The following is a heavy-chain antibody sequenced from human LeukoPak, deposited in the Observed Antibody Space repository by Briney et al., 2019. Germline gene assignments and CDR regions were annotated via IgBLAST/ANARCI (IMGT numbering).Heavy chain of an antibody. V-gene: IGHV3-33*01. CDR1: GFTFSSYG. CDR3: ARGGHCSTTSCSNYDGMDV. J-gene: IGHJ6*02. Sequence: GGSLRLSCATSGFTFSSYGMHWVRQAPGKGLEWVAATWYDGSNKYYADSAKGRFTISRDNSKNTLYLQMNSLRAEDTAVYFCARGGHCSTTSCSNYDGMDVWGQGTTLTVSS. D-gene: IGHD2-2*01. CDR2: TWYDGSNK.